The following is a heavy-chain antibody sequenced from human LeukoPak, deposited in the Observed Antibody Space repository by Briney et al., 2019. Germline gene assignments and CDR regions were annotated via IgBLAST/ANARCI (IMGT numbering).Heavy chain of an antibody. V-gene: IGHV3-7*01. J-gene: IGHJ6*02. CDR3: ARYCGGDCYGMDV. CDR1: EFTFSSYW. D-gene: IGHD2-21*01. Sequence: GGSLRLSCTASEFTFSSYWMSWVRQAPGKGLEWVANIKQDGSEKDYVDSVKGRFTISRDNAKNSLYLQMNNLRAEDTAVYYCARYCGGDCYGMDVWGQGTTVTVSS. CDR2: IKQDGSEK.